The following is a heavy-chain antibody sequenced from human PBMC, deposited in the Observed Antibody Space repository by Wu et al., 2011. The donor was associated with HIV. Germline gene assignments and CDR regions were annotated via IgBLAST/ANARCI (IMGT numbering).Heavy chain of an antibody. Sequence: QVQLVQSGAGVRKPGSSVKVSCKASGGTFSSYTISWVRQAPGQGLEWMGGIIPIFGTANYAQKFQGRVTISADKSTSTAYIEVRSLRSEDTSVYYCAGDLGGAEDTWGQGTLVTVSS. J-gene: IGHJ5*02. D-gene: IGHD2-21*01. CDR2: IIPIFGTA. CDR1: GGTFSSYT. V-gene: IGHV1-69*14. CDR3: AGDLGGAEDT.